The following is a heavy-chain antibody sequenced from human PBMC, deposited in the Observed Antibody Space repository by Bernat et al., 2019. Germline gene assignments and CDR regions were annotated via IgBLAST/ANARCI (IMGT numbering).Heavy chain of an antibody. J-gene: IGHJ4*02. V-gene: IGHV3-66*01. Sequence: EVQLVESGGGLVQPGGSLRLSCAASGFTVSSNYMSWVRQAPGKGLEWVSDIYSGGSTYYADSMKGRFTISSDNSKNTLYLQMHSLRAEDTAVYYCAREQVSSRFRGVLDSWGQGTLVTVSS. CDR1: GFTVSSNY. CDR2: IYSGGST. CDR3: AREQVSSRFRGVLDS. D-gene: IGHD6-13*01.